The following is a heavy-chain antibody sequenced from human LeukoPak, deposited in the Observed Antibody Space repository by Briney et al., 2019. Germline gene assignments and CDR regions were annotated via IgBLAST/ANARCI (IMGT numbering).Heavy chain of an antibody. CDR3: AIFPVFAYGASSYSVLDV. CDR2: INAGNGNT. V-gene: IGHV1-3*01. D-gene: IGHD4-17*01. J-gene: IGHJ6*02. CDR1: GYTFTSYA. Sequence: AASVKVSCKASGYTFTSYAMHWVRQAPGQRLEWMGWINAGNGNTKYSQKFQGRVTITRDTSASTAYMEMSSLRSKAPAFYYCAIFPVFAYGASSYSVLDVWAKGPRSPSP.